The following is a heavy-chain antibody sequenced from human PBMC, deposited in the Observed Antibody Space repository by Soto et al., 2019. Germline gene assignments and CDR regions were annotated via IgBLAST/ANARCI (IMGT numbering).Heavy chain of an antibody. CDR1: GFTFSSYG. CDR3: ARGADIVVVAARDYYYYMDV. J-gene: IGHJ6*03. V-gene: IGHV3-33*01. D-gene: IGHD2-15*01. Sequence: PGGSLRLSCAASGFTFSSYGMHWVRQAPGKGLEWVAVIWYDGSNKYYADSVKGRFTISRDNSKNTLYLQMNSLRAEDTAVYYCARGADIVVVAARDYYYYMDVWGKGTTVTVSS. CDR2: IWYDGSNK.